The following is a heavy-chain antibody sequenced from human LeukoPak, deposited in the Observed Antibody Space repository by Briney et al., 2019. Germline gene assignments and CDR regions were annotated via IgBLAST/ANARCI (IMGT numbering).Heavy chain of an antibody. J-gene: IGHJ4*02. CDR1: GLTFTSYS. Sequence: GGSLRLSCAASGLTFTSYSMNWVRQAPGKGLEWVSYISSSSRNIYYADSVKGRFTISRDNAKNSLYLQMNSLRAEDTAVYYCAREDHSASYLFDCWGQGTLVTVSS. V-gene: IGHV3-48*04. D-gene: IGHD1-26*01. CDR3: AREDHSASYLFDC. CDR2: ISSSSRNI.